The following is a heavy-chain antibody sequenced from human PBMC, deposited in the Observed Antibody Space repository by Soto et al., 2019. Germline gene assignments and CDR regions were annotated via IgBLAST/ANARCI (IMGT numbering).Heavy chain of an antibody. CDR2: IKEDGSEI. J-gene: IGHJ4*02. CDR3: ARDIGFDYVN. V-gene: IGHV3-7*01. D-gene: IGHD3-16*01. Sequence: PGGSLRLSCAVSGFNVMSYWMGWVRQAPGKGLEWVASIKEDGSEIYYLQSVRGRFTISRDSAGNALHLAMNYLSAEDTGVYFCARDIGFDYVNWGQGTLVTVSS. CDR1: GFNVMSYW.